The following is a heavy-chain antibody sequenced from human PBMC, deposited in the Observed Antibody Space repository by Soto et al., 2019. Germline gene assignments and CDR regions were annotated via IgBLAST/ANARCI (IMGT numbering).Heavy chain of an antibody. CDR3: AREDVAPYYYYGMDV. V-gene: IGHV1-18*01. CDR1: GYTFTRSG. J-gene: IGHJ6*02. Sequence: QVQLVQSGAEVKKPGASVKVSCKASGYTFTRSGISWVRQAPGQGPEWMGWISSYNGDTNYAQTFQGRVTMTTDTPTSTAYMELRSLRSDATAVYYCAREDVAPYYYYGMDVWGQGTPVTVSS. CDR2: ISSYNGDT. D-gene: IGHD5-12*01.